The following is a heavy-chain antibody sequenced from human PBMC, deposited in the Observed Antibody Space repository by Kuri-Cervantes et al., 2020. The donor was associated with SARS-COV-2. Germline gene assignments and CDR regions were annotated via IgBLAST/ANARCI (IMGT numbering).Heavy chain of an antibody. CDR2: IRQDAGDK. CDR3: ARDHGGALDS. J-gene: IGHJ4*02. Sequence: LSLTCAASGFTFSSYWMAWVRQAPGKGLEWVANIRQDAGDKNCVDSVRGRFTISRDNAKNSLYLQMNSLGAEDTAVYYCARDHGGALDSWGQGTLVTVSS. D-gene: IGHD3-16*01. CDR1: GFTFSSYW. V-gene: IGHV3-7*01.